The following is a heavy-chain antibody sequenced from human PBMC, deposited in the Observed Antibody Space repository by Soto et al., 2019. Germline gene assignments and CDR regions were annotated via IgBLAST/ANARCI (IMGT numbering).Heavy chain of an antibody. D-gene: IGHD2-2*01. V-gene: IGHV4-34*01. CDR1: GGSFSAFY. Sequence: QVQLQQWGAGLLKPSETLSLTCAVYGGSFSAFYWSWIRQSPGKGLEWRGEANHSGATNYNPSLKSRVTISVDSYKNQFCLRLTSVTAADMAVYYCAREVSTSSWYVDSWGQGTLVTVSS. CDR2: ANHSGAT. CDR3: AREVSTSSWYVDS. J-gene: IGHJ4*02.